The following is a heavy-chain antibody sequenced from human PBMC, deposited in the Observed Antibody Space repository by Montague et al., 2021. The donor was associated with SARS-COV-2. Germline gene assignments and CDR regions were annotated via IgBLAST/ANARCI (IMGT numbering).Heavy chain of an antibody. Sequence: SETLSLTCAVSGGSFSGHYWNWIRQPPGTGLEWIWEIHHSGSTNANPSLKSRVTMSVDTSKYQFYLKLSSVTAAATAVYYCARGARQGYGFRLGSFDYWGQGTLVTVSS. V-gene: IGHV4-34*01. CDR2: IHHSGST. CDR1: GGSFSGHY. D-gene: IGHD3-10*01. J-gene: IGHJ4*02. CDR3: ARGARQGYGFRLGSFDY.